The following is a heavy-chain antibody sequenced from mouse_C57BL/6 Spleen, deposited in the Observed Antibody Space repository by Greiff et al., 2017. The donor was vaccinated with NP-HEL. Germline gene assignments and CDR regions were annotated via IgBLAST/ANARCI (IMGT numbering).Heavy chain of an antibody. V-gene: IGHV5-17*01. J-gene: IGHJ3*01. D-gene: IGHD1-1*01. CDR2: ISSGSSTI. CDR1: GFTFSDYG. Sequence: EVQVVESGGGLVKPGGSLKLSCAASGFTFSDYGMHWVRQAPEKGLEWVAYISSGSSTIYYADTVKGRFTISRDNAKNTLFLQMTSLRSEDTAMYYCATDYYGSSYKFAYWGQGTLVTVSA. CDR3: ATDYYGSSYKFAY.